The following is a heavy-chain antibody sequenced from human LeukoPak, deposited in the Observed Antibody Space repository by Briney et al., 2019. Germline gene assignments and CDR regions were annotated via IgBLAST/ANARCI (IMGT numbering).Heavy chain of an antibody. Sequence: SVKVSCKASGGTFSNYAFSLVRQAPGQGLEWMGAIVPIIGRANYAQRFQGRVTIIADDSTSTVYMELSSLRSEDTAVCYCARARHSFHDSSGYYYAFDYWGQGTLVTVSS. D-gene: IGHD3-22*01. V-gene: IGHV1-69*13. CDR3: ARARHSFHDSSGYYYAFDY. CDR2: IVPIIGRA. J-gene: IGHJ4*02. CDR1: GGTFSNYA.